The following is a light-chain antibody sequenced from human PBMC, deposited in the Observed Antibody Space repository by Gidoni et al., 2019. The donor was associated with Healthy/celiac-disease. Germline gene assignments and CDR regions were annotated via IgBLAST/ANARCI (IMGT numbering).Light chain of an antibody. J-gene: IGLJ2*01. Sequence: SYVLTQPPSVPVAPGKTARITCGGNNIESKSVHWYQQKQGQAPVLVVYDDSDRPPGIPERFSGSNSGNTATLTISGVEAGDEADYYCQVWDSSTDLVFGGGTKLTVL. V-gene: IGLV3-21*03. CDR3: QVWDSSTDLV. CDR2: DDS. CDR1: NIESKS.